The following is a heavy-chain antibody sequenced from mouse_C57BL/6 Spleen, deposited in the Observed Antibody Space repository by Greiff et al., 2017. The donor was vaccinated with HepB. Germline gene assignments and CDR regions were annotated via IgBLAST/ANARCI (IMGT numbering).Heavy chain of an antibody. D-gene: IGHD2-12*01. Sequence: DVMLVESGGGLVKPGGSLKLSCAASGFTFSSYAMSWVRQTPEKRLEWVATISDGGSYTYYPDNVKGRCTISRDNAKNNLYLQMSHLKSEDTAMYYCARERGRQYFDVWGTGTTVTVSS. J-gene: IGHJ1*03. CDR3: ARERGRQYFDV. CDR1: GFTFSSYA. V-gene: IGHV5-4*01. CDR2: ISDGGSYT.